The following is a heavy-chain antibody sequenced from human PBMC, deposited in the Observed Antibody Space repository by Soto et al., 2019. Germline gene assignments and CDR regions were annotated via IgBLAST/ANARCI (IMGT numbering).Heavy chain of an antibody. Sequence: QVQLVESGGGVVQPGRSLRLSCAASGFTFSSYGMHWVRQAPGKGLEWVAVISYDGSNKYYADSVKGRITISRDNSKNSLYLQMNSLRAEDTAVYYCSKDVRAAAGSFDYWGQGTLVTVSS. CDR1: GFTFSSYG. V-gene: IGHV3-30*18. D-gene: IGHD6-13*01. J-gene: IGHJ4*02. CDR3: SKDVRAAAGSFDY. CDR2: ISYDGSNK.